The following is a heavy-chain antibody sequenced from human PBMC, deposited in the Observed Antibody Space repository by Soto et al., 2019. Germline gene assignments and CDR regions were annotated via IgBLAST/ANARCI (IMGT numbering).Heavy chain of an antibody. Sequence: PGGSLRFSCAASGFTFSDYYMSWIRQAPGKGLEWVSYISSSSSYTNYADSVKGRFTISRDNAKNSLYLQMNSLRAEDTAVYYCARALGIAVAAGWFDPWGQGTLVTVSS. D-gene: IGHD6-19*01. CDR1: GFTFSDYY. V-gene: IGHV3-11*06. J-gene: IGHJ5*02. CDR2: ISSSSSYT. CDR3: ARALGIAVAAGWFDP.